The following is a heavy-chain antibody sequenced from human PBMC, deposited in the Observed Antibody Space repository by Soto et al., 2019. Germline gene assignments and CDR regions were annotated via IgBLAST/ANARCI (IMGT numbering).Heavy chain of an antibody. CDR1: GGTFSSYT. Sequence: QVQLVQSGAEVKKPGSSVTVSSKASGGTFSSYTISWVRQAPGQGLEWMGGISPIFGTANYAQKFQGRVTITADESTSTAYMESSSLRSEDTAVYYCARGNHRWLQLWYFDLWGRGTLVTVSS. CDR3: ARGNHRWLQLWYFDL. J-gene: IGHJ2*01. V-gene: IGHV1-69*12. CDR2: ISPIFGTA. D-gene: IGHD5-12*01.